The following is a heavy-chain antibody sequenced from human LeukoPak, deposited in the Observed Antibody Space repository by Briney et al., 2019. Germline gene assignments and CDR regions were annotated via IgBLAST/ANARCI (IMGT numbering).Heavy chain of an antibody. V-gene: IGHV4-59*01. J-gene: IGHJ6*02. CDR3: AREPGYSYGYGSYGMDV. D-gene: IGHD5-18*01. Sequence: PSKTLSLTCTVSGGSISSYYWSWIRQPPGKGLEWIGYIYYSGSTNYNPSLKSRVTISVDTSKNQLSLKLSSVTAADTAVYYCAREPGYSYGYGSYGMDVWGQGTTVTVSS. CDR1: GGSISSYY. CDR2: IYYSGST.